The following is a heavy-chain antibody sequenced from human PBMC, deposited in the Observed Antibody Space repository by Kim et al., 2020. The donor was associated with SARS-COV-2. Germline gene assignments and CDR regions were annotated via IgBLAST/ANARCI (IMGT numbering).Heavy chain of an antibody. CDR1: GFTFSSYG. Sequence: GGSLRLSCAASGFTFSSYGMHWVRQAPGKGLEWVAVISYDGSNKYYADSVKGRFTISRDNSKNTLYLQMNSLRAEDTAVYYCAKESGSGSYYAWTYYYYGMDAWGPGTTVTISS. J-gene: IGHJ6*02. CDR3: AKESGSGSYYAWTYYYYGMDA. D-gene: IGHD3-10*01. V-gene: IGHV3-30*18. CDR2: ISYDGSNK.